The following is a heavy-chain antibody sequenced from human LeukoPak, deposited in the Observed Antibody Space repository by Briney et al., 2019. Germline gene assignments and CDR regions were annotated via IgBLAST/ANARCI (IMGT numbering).Heavy chain of an antibody. Sequence: GGSLRLSCAGSGFTISNYWMHWVRQVPGKGLVWVSRINTDGSTINYADSVKGRFTISRDNAKNTLYLQMNSLRPEDTAVYYCVSDSESRSGGDYWGQGTLVTVSS. D-gene: IGHD1-26*01. V-gene: IGHV3-74*01. CDR3: VSDSESRSGGDY. CDR2: INTDGSTI. CDR1: GFTISNYW. J-gene: IGHJ4*02.